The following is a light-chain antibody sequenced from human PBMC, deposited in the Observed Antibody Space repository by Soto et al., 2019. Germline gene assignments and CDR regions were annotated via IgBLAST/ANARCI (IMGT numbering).Light chain of an antibody. CDR2: DAS. V-gene: IGKV3-11*01. J-gene: IGKJ4*01. CDR3: QQRSSWPLT. CDR1: QSGSTY. Sequence: EMVLTQSPATLSFSPGDVATLSCRASQSGSTYFAWYHQKPGQAPRLLIYDASYRATGMPDRFSGSGSGTDFTLTISSLEPEDSAVYYCQQRSSWPLTFGGGTKVEI.